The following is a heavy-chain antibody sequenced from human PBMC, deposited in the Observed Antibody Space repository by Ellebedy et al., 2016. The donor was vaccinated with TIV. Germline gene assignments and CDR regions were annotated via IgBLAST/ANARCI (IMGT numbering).Heavy chain of an antibody. CDR3: ATSSGWSDY. CDR1: GFSFSSYA. J-gene: IGHJ4*02. D-gene: IGHD6-19*01. Sequence: PGGSLRLSCAASGFSFSSYAMGWVRQAPGKGVEWVSGISNGGGSSYYADSVRGRFTISRDNSKNTMYLQANSLRAEDTAVYYCATSSGWSDYWGQGTLVTVSS. V-gene: IGHV3-23*01. CDR2: ISNGGGSS.